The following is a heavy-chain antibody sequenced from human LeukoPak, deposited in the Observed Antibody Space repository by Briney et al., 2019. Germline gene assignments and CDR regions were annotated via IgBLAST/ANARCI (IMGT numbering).Heavy chain of an antibody. D-gene: IGHD2-8*01. V-gene: IGHV4-59*01. CDR1: GGTISSYY. J-gene: IGHJ3*02. Sequence: SETLSLTCTVSGGTISSYYWNWIRQPPGKGLEWIGYLYYTGSTNYNPSLKSRVTISVDTSTNQFSLNLNSVTAADTAVYYCARARYDTNRAFDIWGQGTMVTVSS. CDR2: LYYTGST. CDR3: ARARYDTNRAFDI.